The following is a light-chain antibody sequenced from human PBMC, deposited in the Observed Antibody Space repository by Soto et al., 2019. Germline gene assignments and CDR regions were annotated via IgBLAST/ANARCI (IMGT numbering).Light chain of an antibody. V-gene: IGKV1-39*01. CDR3: QQSYSTPWT. J-gene: IGKJ1*01. CDR2: AAS. Sequence: DIQMTQSPSSLSASVGDRVTITCRASQSISSCLNWYQQKPGKAPKLLIYAASSLQSGVPSTFSGSRSGTDFPLTISSLQPEDFATYYCQQSYSTPWTFGQGTKVEIK. CDR1: QSISSC.